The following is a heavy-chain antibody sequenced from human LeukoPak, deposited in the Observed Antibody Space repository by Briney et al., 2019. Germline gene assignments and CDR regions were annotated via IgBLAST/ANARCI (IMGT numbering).Heavy chain of an antibody. CDR3: ARDEELLWFGELFSDY. CDR2: ISYDGSNK. J-gene: IGHJ4*02. CDR1: GFTFSSYA. V-gene: IGHV3-30-3*01. D-gene: IGHD3-10*01. Sequence: GGSLRLSCAASGFTFSSYAMHWVRQAPGKGLEWVAVISYDGSNKYYADSVKGRFTISRDNSKNTLYLQMNSLRAEDTAVYYCARDEELLWFGELFSDYWGQGTLVTVSS.